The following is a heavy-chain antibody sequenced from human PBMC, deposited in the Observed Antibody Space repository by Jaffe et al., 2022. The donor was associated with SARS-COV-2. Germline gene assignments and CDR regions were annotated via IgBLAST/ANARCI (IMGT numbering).Heavy chain of an antibody. D-gene: IGHD3-3*01. Sequence: EVQLVESGGGLVQPGGSLRLSCAASGFTFSTYSMNWVRQAPGKGLEWVSYISSSSSTIFFADSVKGRFTISRDNAKNSLYLQMNSLRDEDTAVYYCARDKTGGVDAFDIWGQGTMVTVSS. V-gene: IGHV3-48*02. CDR2: ISSSSSTI. CDR1: GFTFSTYS. J-gene: IGHJ3*02. CDR3: ARDKTGGVDAFDI.